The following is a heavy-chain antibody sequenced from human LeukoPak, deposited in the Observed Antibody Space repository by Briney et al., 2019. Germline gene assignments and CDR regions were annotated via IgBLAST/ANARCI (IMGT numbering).Heavy chain of an antibody. V-gene: IGHV3-23*01. CDR1: GFTVSSNY. D-gene: IGHD3/OR15-3a*01. J-gene: IGHJ4*02. CDR3: AKGFRDFLRRVNYFDY. CDR2: ISWNSGSI. Sequence: PGGSLRLSCAASGFTVSSNYMSWVRQAPGKGLEWVSGISWNSGSIGYADSVKGRFTISRDNSKNTLYLQMNSLRAEDTAVYYCAKGFRDFLRRVNYFDYWGQGTLVTVSS.